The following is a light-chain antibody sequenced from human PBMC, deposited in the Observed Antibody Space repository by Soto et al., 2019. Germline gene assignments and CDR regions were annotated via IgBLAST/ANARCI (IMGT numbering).Light chain of an antibody. Sequence: EIVMTQSPASLSVSPGDGATLSCRASQSVASTVAWYQQKPGQGPRILIHGASTRAVGVPARFSGSGSGTDFTLTISSLQSEDFAVYYCQQYHNWPPQYTFGQGTKLQIK. J-gene: IGKJ2*01. CDR2: GAS. CDR3: QQYHNWPPQYT. V-gene: IGKV3-15*01. CDR1: QSVAST.